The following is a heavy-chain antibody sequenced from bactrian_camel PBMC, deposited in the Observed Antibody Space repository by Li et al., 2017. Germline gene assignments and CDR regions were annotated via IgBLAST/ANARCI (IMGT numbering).Heavy chain of an antibody. V-gene: IGHV3S31*01. CDR1: GFNFGSYA. D-gene: IGHD3*01. CDR3: AAADRSRCTLFDTYNY. J-gene: IGHJ4*01. CDR2: ISPGGGSI. Sequence: VQLVESGGDLVQPGGSLRLSCAASGFNFGSYAMTWVRQPPGKGLEWLSVISPGGGSIFYADSVKSRFTISKDNAKKVLYLQMNTLKPEDTAMYYCAAADRSRCTLFDTYNYWGQGTQVTVS.